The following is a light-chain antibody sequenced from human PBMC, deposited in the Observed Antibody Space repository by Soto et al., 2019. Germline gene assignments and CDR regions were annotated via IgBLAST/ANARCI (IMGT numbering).Light chain of an antibody. CDR2: EVS. V-gene: IGLV2-14*01. Sequence: HSALTQPASVSGSPGQSITISCTGTSSDVGGYNYVSWYQHHPGKAPKLMIYEVSDRPSGISNRFSGSKSGNTASLTISGLQAEDEADYYCSSYTSTTTYVFGTGTKVTVL. CDR1: SSDVGGYNY. CDR3: SSYTSTTTYV. J-gene: IGLJ1*01.